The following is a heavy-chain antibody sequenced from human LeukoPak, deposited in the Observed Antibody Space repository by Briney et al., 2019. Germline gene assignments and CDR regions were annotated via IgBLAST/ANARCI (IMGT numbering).Heavy chain of an antibody. CDR1: GYSFTEYG. Sequence: ASVKVSCKASGYSFTEYGINWVRQAPGQGLEWMGWISAYNGNINFAPKFQDRVIMTTDTSTSTAYMELRSLRSDDTAVYFCARSGYYFVGFDYWGQGTLVTVSS. V-gene: IGHV1-18*04. CDR2: ISAYNGNI. J-gene: IGHJ4*02. D-gene: IGHD3-22*01. CDR3: ARSGYYFVGFDY.